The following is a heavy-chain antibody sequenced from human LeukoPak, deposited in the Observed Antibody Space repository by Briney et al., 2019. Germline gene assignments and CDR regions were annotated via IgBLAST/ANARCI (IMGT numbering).Heavy chain of an antibody. V-gene: IGHV3-48*03. D-gene: IGHD6-13*01. CDR3: AKGIAAAGAHYYYGMDV. CDR1: GFTFSSYE. J-gene: IGHJ6*02. CDR2: ISSSGSTI. Sequence: GGSLRLSCAASGFTFSSYEMKWVRQAPGKGLEWVSYISSSGSTIYYADSVKGRFTISRDNSKNTLYLQMNSLRAEDTAVYYCAKGIAAAGAHYYYGMDVWGQGTTVTVSS.